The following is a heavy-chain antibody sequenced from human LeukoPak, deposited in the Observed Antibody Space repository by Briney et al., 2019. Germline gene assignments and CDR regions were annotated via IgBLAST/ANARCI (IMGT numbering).Heavy chain of an antibody. CDR1: GFTFSSYA. D-gene: IGHD3-22*01. Sequence: GGSLRLSCAASGFTFSSYAMSWVRQAPGKGLEWVSAISGSGGSTYYADSVKGRFTISRDNSKNTLYLQMNSLRAEDTAVYYCAKVDYYDSSGYYDYWGQGTLVTVSS. CDR2: ISGSGGST. CDR3: AKVDYYDSSGYYDY. J-gene: IGHJ4*02. V-gene: IGHV3-23*01.